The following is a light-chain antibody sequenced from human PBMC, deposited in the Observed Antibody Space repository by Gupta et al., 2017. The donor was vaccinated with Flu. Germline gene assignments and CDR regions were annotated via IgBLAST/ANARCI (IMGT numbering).Light chain of an antibody. CDR2: EGS. Sequence: QSGLTQPASVSGSPGQSITIPCTGTSSDVGSYNLVSWYQQHPGKAPKLMIYEGSKRPSGVSNRFSGSKSGNTASLTISGLQAEDEADYYCCSYAGSSANWVFGGGTKLTVL. V-gene: IGLV2-23*01. J-gene: IGLJ3*02. CDR1: SSDVGSYNL. CDR3: CSYAGSSANWV.